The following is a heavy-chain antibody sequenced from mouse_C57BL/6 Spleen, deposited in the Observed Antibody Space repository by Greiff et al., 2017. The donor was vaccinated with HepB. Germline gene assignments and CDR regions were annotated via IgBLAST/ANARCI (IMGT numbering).Heavy chain of an antibody. Sequence: VQLQQSGPELVKPGASVKISCKASGYAFSSSWMNWVKQRPGKGLEWIGRIYPGDGDTNYNGKFKGKATLTADKSSSTAYMQLSSLTSEDSAVYFCAIATVVATRFDYWSQGTTLTVAS. D-gene: IGHD1-1*01. CDR2: IYPGDGDT. CDR3: AIATVVATRFDY. J-gene: IGHJ2*01. CDR1: GYAFSSSW. V-gene: IGHV1-82*01.